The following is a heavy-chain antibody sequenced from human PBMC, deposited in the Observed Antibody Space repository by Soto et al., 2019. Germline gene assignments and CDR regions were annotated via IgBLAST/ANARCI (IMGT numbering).Heavy chain of an antibody. CDR2: IKEDGSER. J-gene: IGHJ4*02. V-gene: IGHV3-7*04. D-gene: IGHD3-10*01. CDR3: ARATGADKEDY. Sequence: EVQLVESGGGLVQPGGSLRLSCAASGFTFSSYWMSWVRQAPGKGLEWVANIKEDGSERYYVDSVKGRFTSSRDNAKNSLYLQMNGLRAEDTAVYYWARATGADKEDYWGQGTLVTVSS. CDR1: GFTFSSYW.